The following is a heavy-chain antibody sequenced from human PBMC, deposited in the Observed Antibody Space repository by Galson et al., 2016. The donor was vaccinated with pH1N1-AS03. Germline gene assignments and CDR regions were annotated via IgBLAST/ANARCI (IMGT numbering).Heavy chain of an antibody. CDR1: GFTFSDYW. Sequence: SLRLSCAASGFTFSDYWMSWVRQAPGKGLEWVADIKQDGGEKYYVDSVKGRFTISRDNAKNSLHLQMNSLTADGTAVYYCVRDDATSYDAFDMWGQGTMITVSS. V-gene: IGHV3-7*01. CDR2: IKQDGGEK. D-gene: IGHD2-2*01. CDR3: VRDDATSYDAFDM. J-gene: IGHJ3*02.